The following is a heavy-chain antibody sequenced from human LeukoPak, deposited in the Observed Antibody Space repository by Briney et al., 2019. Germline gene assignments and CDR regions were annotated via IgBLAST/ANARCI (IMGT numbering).Heavy chain of an antibody. D-gene: IGHD6-19*01. CDR1: GLTFDNYA. J-gene: IGHJ4*02. Sequence: GGSLRLSCAASGLTFDNYAMHWVRQAPGKGLEWVSGISWNSGNIGYADSVKGRFTISRDNAKNSLYLQMNSLRAEDTALYYCAKDIFGGAVAGTNYFDYWGQGTLVTVSS. CDR2: ISWNSGNI. V-gene: IGHV3-9*01. CDR3: AKDIFGGAVAGTNYFDY.